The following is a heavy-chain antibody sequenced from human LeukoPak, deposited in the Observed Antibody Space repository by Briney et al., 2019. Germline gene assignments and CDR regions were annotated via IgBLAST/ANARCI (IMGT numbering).Heavy chain of an antibody. D-gene: IGHD2-2*01. Sequence: SQTLSLTCAISGDSLSSAAWNGIRQSPSRGLEWLGRTYYRSKWYNDYAVSVKSRITINPDTSKNQFSLQLNSVTPEDTAVYYCARGGIGYCTSSSCYFDYWGQGTLVTVSS. CDR1: GDSLSSAA. J-gene: IGHJ4*02. V-gene: IGHV6-1*01. CDR3: ARGGIGYCTSSSCYFDY. CDR2: TYYRSKWYN.